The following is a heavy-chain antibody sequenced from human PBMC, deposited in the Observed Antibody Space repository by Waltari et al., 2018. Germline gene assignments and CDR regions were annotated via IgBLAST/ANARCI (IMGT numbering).Heavy chain of an antibody. Sequence: EVQLVESGGGLVQPGGSLRLSCAASGFTVSSNYMSWVRQAPGKGLEWGSVIYSCGGPYYADSGKGRFTISRDNSKNTLYLQMNSLRAEYTAVYYCAREKWAHDYGDYHPHNFDYWGQGTLVTVSS. CDR3: AREKWAHDYGDYHPHNFDY. J-gene: IGHJ4*02. D-gene: IGHD4-17*01. CDR1: GFTVSSNY. CDR2: IYSCGGP. V-gene: IGHV3-66*02.